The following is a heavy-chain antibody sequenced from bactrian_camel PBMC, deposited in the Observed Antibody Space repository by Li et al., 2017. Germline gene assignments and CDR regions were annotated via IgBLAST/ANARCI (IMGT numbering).Heavy chain of an antibody. J-gene: IGHJ6*01. D-gene: IGHD2*01. V-gene: IGHV3S1*01. CDR2: INSGGGST. CDR1: GFTFSTYW. CDR3: GTSSDPFVGDIGY. Sequence: QVQLVESGGGLVQVGGSLSLSCATSGFTFSTYWMYWVRRAPGKGLEWVSAINSGGGSTYYADSVKGRFTISRDNAKNTLYLQLNSLKTEDTAMYYCGTSSDPFVGDIGYWGQGTQVTVS.